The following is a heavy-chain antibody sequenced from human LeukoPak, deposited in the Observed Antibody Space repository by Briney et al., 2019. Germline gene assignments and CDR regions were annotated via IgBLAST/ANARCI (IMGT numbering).Heavy chain of an antibody. V-gene: IGHV1-8*02. D-gene: IGHD3-3*01. CDR3: AREPESSITTFDY. J-gene: IGHJ4*02. Sequence: ASVKVSCKASGYPFTSYAIAWVRQATGQGLEWMGWMNPNSGNTGYAQKFQGRVTMTRNTSISTAYMELSSLRSEDTAVYYCAREPESSITTFDYWGQGTLVTVSS. CDR2: MNPNSGNT. CDR1: GYPFTSYA.